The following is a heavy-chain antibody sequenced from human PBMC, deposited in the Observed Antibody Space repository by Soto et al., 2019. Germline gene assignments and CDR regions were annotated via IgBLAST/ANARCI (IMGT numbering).Heavy chain of an antibody. J-gene: IGHJ5*02. V-gene: IGHV3-33*01. CDR3: ARPWNDDGFDL. CDR1: GFVFSTYD. CDR2: IWYDGSQK. D-gene: IGHD1-1*01. Sequence: QVHLVESGGGVVQPGRSLRLSCAGSGFVFSTYDMHWVRQAPGKGLEWVAHIWYDGSQKFYADSVKGRFTISRDNSKNTVYLQMSSLRVEDTAVYSCARPWNDDGFDLWGQGTLVTVSS.